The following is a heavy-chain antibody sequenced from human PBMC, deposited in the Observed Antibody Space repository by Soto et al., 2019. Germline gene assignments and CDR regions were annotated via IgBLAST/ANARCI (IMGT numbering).Heavy chain of an antibody. V-gene: IGHV3-21*01. CDR2: ISTSSSYI. D-gene: IGHD3-22*01. J-gene: IGHJ4*02. CDR1: GFTFSTYS. Sequence: EVQLVESGGGLVKPGGSLRISCAASGFTFSTYSMNWVRQAPGKGLEWVSSISTSSSYIAYADSVKGRFTVSRDNAKNSLYLQMNNLRTEDMAVYYCAGPYDSSVGRDYWGQGTLVTVSS. CDR3: AGPYDSSVGRDY.